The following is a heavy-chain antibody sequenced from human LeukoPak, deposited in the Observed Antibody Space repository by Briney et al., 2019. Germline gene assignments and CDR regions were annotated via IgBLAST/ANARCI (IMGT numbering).Heavy chain of an antibody. J-gene: IGHJ5*02. Sequence: GASVKVSCKASGYTFTGYYMHWVRQAPGQGLEWMGWINPNSGGTNYAQKFQGRVTMTRDTSISTAYMELSRLRSDDTAVYYCARERKAAAGINWFDPWGQGTLVTVSS. V-gene: IGHV1-2*02. D-gene: IGHD6-13*01. CDR3: ARERKAAAGINWFDP. CDR1: GYTFTGYY. CDR2: INPNSGGT.